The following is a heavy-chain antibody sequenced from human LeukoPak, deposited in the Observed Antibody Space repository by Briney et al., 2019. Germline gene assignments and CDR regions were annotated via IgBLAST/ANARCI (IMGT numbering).Heavy chain of an antibody. V-gene: IGHV3-74*03. Sequence: GGSLRLSCEPSGFPFSSYWMLWVRQAPGKGLVWVSCISGDGTIKTYADFVRGRFTISRDNTKNILYLQMNSLKVEDTAIYFCSRSQFDYWGQGVLVTVSS. CDR2: ISGDGTIK. J-gene: IGHJ4*02. CDR1: GFPFSSYW. CDR3: SRSQFDY.